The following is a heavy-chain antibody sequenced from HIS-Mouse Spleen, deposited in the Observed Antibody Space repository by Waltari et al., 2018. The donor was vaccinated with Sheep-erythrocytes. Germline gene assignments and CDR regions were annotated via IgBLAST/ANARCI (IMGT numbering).Heavy chain of an antibody. J-gene: IGHJ4*02. V-gene: IGHV3-7*01. CDR2: IKKDGSEK. CDR1: GFTFSSYW. CDR3: ARNWGASYDY. D-gene: IGHD7-27*01. Sequence: EVQLVESGGGLVQPGGSLRLSCAASGFTFSSYWMSWVRQAPGKGLEWGANIKKDGSEKYYVDAVKGRFTISRDNAKNSLYLQMNSLRAEDTAVYYCARNWGASYDYWGQGTLVTVSS.